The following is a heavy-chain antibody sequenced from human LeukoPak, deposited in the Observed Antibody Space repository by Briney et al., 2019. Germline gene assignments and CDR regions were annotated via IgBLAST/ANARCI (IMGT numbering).Heavy chain of an antibody. CDR1: GFTFSSYW. CDR2: IKQEGSDK. D-gene: IGHD6-19*01. V-gene: IGHV3-7*05. J-gene: IGHJ4*02. Sequence: GESLKISCAASGFTFSSYWMSWVRQAPGKGLEWVANIKQEGSDKYYVDSVRGRFTISRDNAKNSVYLQMNTLRAGDTAVYYCARGYDGWYTLDYWGQGALVTVSS. CDR3: ARGYDGWYTLDY.